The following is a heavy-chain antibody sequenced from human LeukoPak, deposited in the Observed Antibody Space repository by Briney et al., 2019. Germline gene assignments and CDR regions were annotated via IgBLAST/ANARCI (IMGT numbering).Heavy chain of an antibody. CDR3: ARDYGSGSYIDY. CDR2: MIPNSGNT. V-gene: IGHV1-8*01. J-gene: IGHJ4*02. Sequence: ASVKVSCKASGYTFTSYDINWVRQATGQGLEWMGWMIPNSGNTGYAQKFQGRVTMTTDTSTSTAYMELRSLRSDDTAVYYCARDYGSGSYIDYWGQGTLVTVSS. D-gene: IGHD3-10*01. CDR1: GYTFTSYD.